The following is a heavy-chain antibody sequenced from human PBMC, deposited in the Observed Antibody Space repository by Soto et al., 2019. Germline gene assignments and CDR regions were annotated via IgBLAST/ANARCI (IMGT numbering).Heavy chain of an antibody. Sequence: SETLSLTCTVSGASISSGDYFWSWIRQSPGEGLEWIGYIYDSGSPYYNPSLQSRVTMSVDTSKNQFSLKLSSVTAAGTAVYYCAREKGYISGPKNFDYWGQGTLVTVSS. D-gene: IGHD5-12*01. CDR3: AREKGYISGPKNFDY. CDR1: GASISSGDYF. J-gene: IGHJ4*02. V-gene: IGHV4-30-4*01. CDR2: IYDSGSP.